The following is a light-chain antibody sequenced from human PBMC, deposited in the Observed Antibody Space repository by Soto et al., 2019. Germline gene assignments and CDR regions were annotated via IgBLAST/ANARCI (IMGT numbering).Light chain of an antibody. CDR3: QHQRT. V-gene: IGKV3-15*01. Sequence: EIVMTQSPATLYVSQVERSTLSCRASQSVSSNLAWYQQKPGQAPRLLIYGASTRATGIPARFSGSGSGTEFTLTISSLQSEDFAVYYCQHQRTFGQGTKVDIK. J-gene: IGKJ1*01. CDR2: GAS. CDR1: QSVSSN.